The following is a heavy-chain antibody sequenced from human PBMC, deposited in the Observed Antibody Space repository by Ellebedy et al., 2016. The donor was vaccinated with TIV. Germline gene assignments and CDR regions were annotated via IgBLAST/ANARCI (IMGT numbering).Heavy chain of an antibody. CDR3: ARDWMVRGVSSFYYGLDV. J-gene: IGHJ6*02. D-gene: IGHD3-10*01. V-gene: IGHV1-18*04. CDR2: ISADSGDT. Sequence: ASVKVSCXASGYTFTTYYLHWVRQARGQGLEWMGWISADSGDTNYAQKFQGRVTLTTDTSTRTAYMELRTLTSDDTAVYYCARDWMVRGVSSFYYGLDVWGQGTTVTVSS. CDR1: GYTFTTYY.